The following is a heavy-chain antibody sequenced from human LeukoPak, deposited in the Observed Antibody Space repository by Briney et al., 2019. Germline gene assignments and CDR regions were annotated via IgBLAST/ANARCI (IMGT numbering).Heavy chain of an antibody. Sequence: GGSLRLSCAAPGFTVSNNYMTWVRQAPGKGLEWVSVIYGGGSTNYADSVKGRFIISRDNAKNTLYLQMNSLRAEDTALYYCARPYCGGDCYTDYWGQGTLVTVSS. CDR1: GFTVSNNY. V-gene: IGHV3-66*04. CDR3: ARPYCGGDCYTDY. D-gene: IGHD2-21*02. CDR2: IYGGGST. J-gene: IGHJ4*02.